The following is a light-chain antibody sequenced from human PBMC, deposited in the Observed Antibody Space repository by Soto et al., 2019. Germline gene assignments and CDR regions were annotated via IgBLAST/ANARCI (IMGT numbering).Light chain of an antibody. CDR1: QSVSDY. CDR2: DAS. CDR3: QQRSNWWT. Sequence: EIVLTQSPATLSLSPGERATLSCRASQSVSDYLAWYQQKPGQAPRLLIYDASNRVTGIPARFSGSGSGTDFTLTISSLEPEDFAVYYCQQRSNWWTFGQGTKVDIK. V-gene: IGKV3-11*01. J-gene: IGKJ1*01.